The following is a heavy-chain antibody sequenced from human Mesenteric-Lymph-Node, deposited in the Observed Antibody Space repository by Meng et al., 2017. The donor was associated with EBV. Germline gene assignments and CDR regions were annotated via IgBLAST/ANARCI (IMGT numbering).Heavy chain of an antibody. Sequence: QVQLQQWGAGLVKPSXTLSFTFAVSGGAISSSTYWSRVREPPGKGLEWIAEIHHSGTTNYSPSLKSRVTISVDNTKNQFSLNLSSVTAADTAVYYCATYYYNSANSLDYWGQGTLFNVSS. CDR1: GGAISSSTY. CDR2: IHHSGTT. CDR3: ATYYYNSANSLDY. J-gene: IGHJ4*02. V-gene: IGHV4-4*02. D-gene: IGHD3-10*01.